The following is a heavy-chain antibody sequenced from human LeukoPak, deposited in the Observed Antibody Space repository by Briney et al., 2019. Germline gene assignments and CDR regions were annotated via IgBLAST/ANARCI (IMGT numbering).Heavy chain of an antibody. Sequence: GGSLRLSCAASGFTFSSYAMSWVRQAPGKGLEWVSAISGSGGTAYADSVKGRFTISRDNSKNTLYLQMNSLRAEDTAVYYCAKKGYYDGSGYYMYYFDHWGQGTLVTVSS. CDR1: GFTFSSYA. CDR3: AKKGYYDGSGYYMYYFDH. CDR2: ISGSGGTA. D-gene: IGHD3-22*01. J-gene: IGHJ4*02. V-gene: IGHV3-23*01.